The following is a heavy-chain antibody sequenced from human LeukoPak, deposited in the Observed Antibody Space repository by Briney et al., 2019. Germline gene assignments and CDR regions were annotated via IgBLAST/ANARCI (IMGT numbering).Heavy chain of an antibody. CDR2: FDPEDGET. J-gene: IGHJ4*02. V-gene: IGHV1-24*01. Sequence: ASVKVSCKVSGYTLTELSMHWVRQAPGKGLGWMGGFDPEDGETIYAQKFQGRVTMTEDTSTDTAYMELSSLRSEDTAVYYCATSYTPFTDSSGYNFDYWGQGTLVTVSS. CDR3: ATSYTPFTDSSGYNFDY. CDR1: GYTLTELS. D-gene: IGHD3-22*01.